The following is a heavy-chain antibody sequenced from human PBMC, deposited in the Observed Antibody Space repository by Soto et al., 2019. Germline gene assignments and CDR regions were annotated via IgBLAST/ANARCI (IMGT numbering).Heavy chain of an antibody. D-gene: IGHD3-3*01. CDR2: IYSSGST. Sequence: QVHLQESGPGLVKPSETLSLTCTVSGGAISTYYWTWIRQPAGKGLEWIGRIYSSGSTKYNPSLQSRVTMSLDTSNNQYSLRRTSVTAADTAVSYCARGQRFSDWFDPWGQGTLVTVSS. V-gene: IGHV4-4*07. J-gene: IGHJ5*02. CDR1: GGAISTYY. CDR3: ARGQRFSDWFDP.